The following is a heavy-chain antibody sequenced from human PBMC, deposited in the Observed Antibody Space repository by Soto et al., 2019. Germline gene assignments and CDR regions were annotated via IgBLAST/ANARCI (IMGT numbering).Heavy chain of an antibody. CDR2: IIPIFGTA. D-gene: IGHD5-12*01. J-gene: IGHJ4*02. V-gene: IGHV1-69*13. Sequence: GASVKVSCKASGGTFSSYAISWVRQAPGQGLEWMGGIIPIFGTASYAQKFQGRVTITADESTSTAYMELSSLRSEDTAVYYCARARDIVATEGFDYWGQGTLVTVSS. CDR3: ARARDIVATEGFDY. CDR1: GGTFSSYA.